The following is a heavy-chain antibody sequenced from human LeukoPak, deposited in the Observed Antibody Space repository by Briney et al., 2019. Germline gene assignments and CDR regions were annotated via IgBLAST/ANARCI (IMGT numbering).Heavy chain of an antibody. CDR2: IYYSGST. J-gene: IGHJ6*03. CDR3: ARAVQLERPPPLIDYYYMDV. D-gene: IGHD1-1*01. CDR1: GGSISSYY. Sequence: SETLSLTCTVSGGSISSYYWSWIRQPPGKGLEWIGYIYYSGSTNYNPSLKSRVTISVDTSKNQFSLKLSSGTAADTAVYYCARAVQLERPPPLIDYYYMDVWGKGTTVTVSS. V-gene: IGHV4-59*01.